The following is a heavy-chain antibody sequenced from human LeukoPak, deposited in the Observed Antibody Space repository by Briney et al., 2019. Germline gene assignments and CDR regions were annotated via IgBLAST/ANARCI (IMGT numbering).Heavy chain of an antibody. CDR3: ARGGTVRNGMDV. D-gene: IGHD4-4*01. J-gene: IGHJ6*02. V-gene: IGHV1-8*01. CDR1: GYTFTSYD. Sequence: ASVKVSCKASGYTFTSYDINWVRQATGQGLEWMGWMNPNSGNTGYAQKFQGRVTMTRSTSITTAYMELSSLRPEDTAVYYCARGGTVRNGMDVWGQGTTVTVSS. CDR2: MNPNSGNT.